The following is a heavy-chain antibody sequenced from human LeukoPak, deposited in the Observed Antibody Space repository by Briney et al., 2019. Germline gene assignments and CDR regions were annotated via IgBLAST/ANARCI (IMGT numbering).Heavy chain of an antibody. V-gene: IGHV3-53*01. Sequence: GGSLRLSCAASGFTVSDNYMSWVRQAPGKGLEWVSVMYSGGDTYYANSVKGRFTFSRDISKDTLFLQMNGLTTEDTAMYYCARDAPQVPAAGVLASWGQGTLVTVSS. CDR3: ARDAPQVPAAGVLAS. D-gene: IGHD6-13*01. CDR1: GFTVSDNY. J-gene: IGHJ5*02. CDR2: MYSGGDT.